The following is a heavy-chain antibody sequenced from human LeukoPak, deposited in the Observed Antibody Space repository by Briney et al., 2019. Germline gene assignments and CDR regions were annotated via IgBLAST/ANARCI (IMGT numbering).Heavy chain of an antibody. CDR1: GGSFSGYY. CDR3: ARHRYYYYMDV. J-gene: IGHJ6*03. CDR2: IYYSGST. Sequence: SETLSLTCAVYGGSFSGYYWSWIRQAPGKGLEWIGSIYYSGSTYYNPSLKSRVTISVDTSKNQFSLKLSSVTAADTAVYYCARHRYYYYMDVWGKGTTVTISS. V-gene: IGHV4-34*01.